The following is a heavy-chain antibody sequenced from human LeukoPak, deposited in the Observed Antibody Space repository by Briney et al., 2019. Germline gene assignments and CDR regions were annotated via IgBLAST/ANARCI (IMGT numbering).Heavy chain of an antibody. V-gene: IGHV3-48*01. CDR2: ISSSSSTI. J-gene: IGHJ6*03. D-gene: IGHD5-18*01. CDR3: ARDKDTAMANQYYYYMDV. CDR1: GFTFSSYS. Sequence: SGGSLRLSCAASGFTFSSYSMNWVRQAPGKGLEWVSYISSSSSTIYYADSVKGRFTISRDNAKNSLYLQMNSLRSEDTAVYYCARDKDTAMANQYYYYMDVWGKGTTVTVSS.